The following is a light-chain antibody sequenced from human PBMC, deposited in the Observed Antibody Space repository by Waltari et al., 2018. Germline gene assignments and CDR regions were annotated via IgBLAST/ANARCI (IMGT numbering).Light chain of an antibody. CDR1: QSISKY. CDR2: DAS. V-gene: IGKV3-20*01. CDR3: QHYVRLPVT. J-gene: IGKJ1*01. Sequence: EIVLTQSPGTLSLSPGERATVSCRASQSISKYLAWYQLKPGQAPRLLIYDASKMATGIPDRVSASGSGTDFSLTISRLEPEDFAVYYCQHYVRLPVTFGQGTKVEIK.